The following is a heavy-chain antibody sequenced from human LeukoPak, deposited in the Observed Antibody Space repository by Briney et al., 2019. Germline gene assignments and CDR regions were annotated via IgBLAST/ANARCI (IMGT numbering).Heavy chain of an antibody. D-gene: IGHD1-26*01. J-gene: IGHJ5*02. V-gene: IGHV4-61*01. CDR1: GGSVSSGSYY. CDR3: ARVKIMGGSYYLGFDP. CDR2: IYYSGST. Sequence: SETLSLTCTVSGGSVSSGSYYWSWIRQPPGKGLEWIGYIYYSGSTNYNPSLKSRVTISVDTSKNQFSLKLSSVTAADTAVYYCARVKIMGGSYYLGFDPWGQGTLVTVPS.